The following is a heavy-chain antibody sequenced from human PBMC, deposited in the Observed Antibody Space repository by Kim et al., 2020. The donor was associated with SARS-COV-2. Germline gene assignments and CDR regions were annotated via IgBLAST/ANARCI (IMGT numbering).Heavy chain of an antibody. CDR3: ARDHTRYSSGGMDV. V-gene: IGHV3-21*01. CDR1: GFTFSSYS. CDR2: ISSSSSYI. D-gene: IGHD6-25*01. J-gene: IGHJ6*02. Sequence: GGSLRLSCAASGFTFSSYSMNWVRQAPGKGLEWVSSISSSSSYIYYADSVKGRFTISRDNAKNSLYLQMNSLRAEDTAVYYCARDHTRYSSGGMDVWGQGTTVTVSS.